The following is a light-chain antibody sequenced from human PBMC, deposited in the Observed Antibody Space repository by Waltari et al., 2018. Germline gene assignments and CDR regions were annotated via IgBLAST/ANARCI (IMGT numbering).Light chain of an antibody. V-gene: IGKV1-5*03. J-gene: IGKJ4*01. CDR2: KAS. CDR1: QSISNW. Sequence: DIQMTQSPSTLSASVGDRVTITFRASQSISNWLAWYQQKPGKAPKLLIYKASTLESGVPSRFSGSGSVTEFTLTISSLQPDDFATYYCQQYNSYSLLTFGGGTKVEIK. CDR3: QQYNSYSLLT.